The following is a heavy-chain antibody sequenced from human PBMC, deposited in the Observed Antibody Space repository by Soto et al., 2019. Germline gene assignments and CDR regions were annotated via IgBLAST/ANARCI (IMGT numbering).Heavy chain of an antibody. J-gene: IGHJ4*01. CDR1: GFTVSSNY. CDR2: IYSGGST. D-gene: IGHD6-25*01. Sequence: GGSLRLSCAASGFTVSSNYMSWVRQAPGKGQEWVSVIYSGGSTYYAASVKGRFTISRDNYKNTLYLQMNSLRAEDTVVYYCARAGDSSGWNAFDYWGQGTMVTVSS. CDR3: ARAGDSSGWNAFDY. V-gene: IGHV3-66*01.